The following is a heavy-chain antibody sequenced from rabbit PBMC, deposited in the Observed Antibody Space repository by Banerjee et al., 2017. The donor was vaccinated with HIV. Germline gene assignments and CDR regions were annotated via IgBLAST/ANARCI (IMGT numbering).Heavy chain of an antibody. CDR2: IVDGSSVII. J-gene: IGHJ4*01. CDR1: GFSFSSSYW. CDR3: ARDPYGVIWGASNL. V-gene: IGHV1S45*01. Sequence: QAQLEESGGDLVKPEGSLTLTSTASGFSFSSSYWIYWVRQAPGKGVEWIASIVDGSSVIICYATCAKGRFSISKTSSTPVTLQKTSLTAADTATYFCARDPYGVIWGASNLWAQAPSSPS. D-gene: IGHD2-1*01.